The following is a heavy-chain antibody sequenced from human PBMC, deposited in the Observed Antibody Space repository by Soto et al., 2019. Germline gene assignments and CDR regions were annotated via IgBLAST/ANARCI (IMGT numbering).Heavy chain of an antibody. D-gene: IGHD4-4*01. CDR2: IYWNDKE. CDR1: GFSLTTDGVG. Sequence: QITLKESGPTLVKPTQTLTLTCTFSGFSLTTDGVGVDWIRQPPGKALEWLGLIYWNDKERYRPSLQSRLTITKDTSRNQVVLTMTNMDPVDTATYYCAHRTTVTSGINWGQGTLVTVSS. CDR3: AHRTTVTSGIN. J-gene: IGHJ4*02. V-gene: IGHV2-5*01.